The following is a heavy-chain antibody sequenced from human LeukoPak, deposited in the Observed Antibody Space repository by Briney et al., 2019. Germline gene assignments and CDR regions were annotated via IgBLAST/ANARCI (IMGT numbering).Heavy chain of an antibody. CDR2: IRYDGSNK. Sequence: GGSLRLSCAASGFTFSSYGMHWVRQAPGKGLEWVAFIRYDGSNKYYADSVKGRFTISRDNSKNTLYLQMNSLRAEDTAVYYCAKEYYYDSSGYYYFDYWGQGTLVTASS. CDR1: GFTFSSYG. D-gene: IGHD3-22*01. J-gene: IGHJ4*02. CDR3: AKEYYYDSSGYYYFDY. V-gene: IGHV3-30*02.